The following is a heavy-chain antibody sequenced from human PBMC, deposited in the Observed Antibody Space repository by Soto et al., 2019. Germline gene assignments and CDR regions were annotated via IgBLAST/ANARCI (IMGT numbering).Heavy chain of an antibody. CDR2: ISGSGGRT. V-gene: IGHV3-23*01. D-gene: IGHD2-2*01. CDR3: TKEVVVESAGRSHYYYYGLDV. Sequence: GGSLRLSCAASGFTFSIYAMSWVRQAPGKGLEWVSVISGSGGRTYYADSVKGRFTMSRDNSKNTLYLQMNSLRAEDTAVYYCTKEVVVESAGRSHYYYYGLDVWGQGTTVTVSS. J-gene: IGHJ6*02. CDR1: GFTFSIYA.